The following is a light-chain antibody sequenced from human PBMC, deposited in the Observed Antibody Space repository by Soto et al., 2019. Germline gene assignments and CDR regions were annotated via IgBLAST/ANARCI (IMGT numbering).Light chain of an antibody. V-gene: IGKV1-27*01. J-gene: IGKJ4*01. CDR3: QKYTNVPA. CDR2: AAS. Sequence: DIQMTQSPSSLSASVGDRVTITCRASQGISYYLAWYQQIPGKVPKLLISAASTLQSGVPSRFSGSGSGTDFTLTISSLQTEDVATYYCQKYTNVPAFGGGTKVEIK. CDR1: QGISYY.